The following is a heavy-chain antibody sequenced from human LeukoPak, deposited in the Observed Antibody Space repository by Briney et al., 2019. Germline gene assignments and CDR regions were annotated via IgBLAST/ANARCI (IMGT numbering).Heavy chain of an antibody. Sequence: ASVKVSCKASGGTFSSYAISWVRQAPGQGLEWMGGIIPIFGTANYAQKFQGRVTITADESTSTAYMELSSLRSEDTAVYYCARESNEGEQLVSHPHYYYGMDVWGQGTTVTVSS. CDR2: IIPIFGTA. V-gene: IGHV1-69*13. CDR1: GGTFSSYA. CDR3: ARESNEGEQLVSHPHYYYGMDV. J-gene: IGHJ6*02. D-gene: IGHD6-13*01.